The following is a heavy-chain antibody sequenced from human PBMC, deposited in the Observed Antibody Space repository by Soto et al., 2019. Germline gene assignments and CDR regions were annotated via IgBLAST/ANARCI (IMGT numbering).Heavy chain of an antibody. J-gene: IGHJ4*02. CDR3: AKDHDDSSWYPFPFDY. D-gene: IGHD6-13*01. CDR2: IYYSGST. V-gene: IGHV4-61*01. Sequence: PSETLSLTYTVSGGSVSSGSCYWSWILQPPGKGLEWIGYIYYSGSTNYNPSLKSRVTISVDTSKNQFSLKLSSVTAEDTAVYYCAKDHDDSSWYPFPFDYWGQGTLVTVSS. CDR1: GGSVSSGSCY.